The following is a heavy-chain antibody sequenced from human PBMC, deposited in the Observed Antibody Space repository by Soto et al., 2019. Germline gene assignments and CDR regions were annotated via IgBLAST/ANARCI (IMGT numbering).Heavy chain of an antibody. CDR1: GYSFTSCW. D-gene: IGHD6-13*01. J-gene: IGHJ5*02. Sequence: PGESLKISCKGSGYSFTSCWIGWVRHMPGKGLEWMGIIYPGDSYTNYSPSFQGHVTISADKSISTAYLQWSSLKASDTAMYYCARRHSSSSAFDPWGQGTLVTVSS. V-gene: IGHV5-51*01. CDR3: ARRHSSSSAFDP. CDR2: IYPGDSYT.